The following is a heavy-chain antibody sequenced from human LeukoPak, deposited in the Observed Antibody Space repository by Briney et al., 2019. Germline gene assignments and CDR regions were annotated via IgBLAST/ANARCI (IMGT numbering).Heavy chain of an antibody. CDR1: GYRFTNYW. J-gene: IGHJ4*02. D-gene: IGHD6-19*01. CDR3: ARPSSGWSRDLDY. CDR2: IDATDSYT. Sequence: GESLKISCKASGYRFTNYWISWVRHMPGKGLEWMGTIDATDSYTKYSPSFEGRVTFSSDKSITTVHLQWRSLRASDTAIYYCARPSSGWSRDLDYWGQGTLVTVSS. V-gene: IGHV5-10-1*01.